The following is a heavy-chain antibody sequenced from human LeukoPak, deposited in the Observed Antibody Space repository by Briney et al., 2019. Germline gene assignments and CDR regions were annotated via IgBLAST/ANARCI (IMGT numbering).Heavy chain of an antibody. J-gene: IGHJ5*02. Sequence: GGSLRLSCAASGFTFSSYGMHWVRQAPGKGLEWVAVICYDGSNKYYADSVKGRFTISRDNSKNTLYLQMTSLRAEDTAVYYCAREETTATKFDPWGQGTLVTVSS. CDR3: AREETTATKFDP. CDR1: GFTFSSYG. D-gene: IGHD4-17*01. V-gene: IGHV3-33*01. CDR2: ICYDGSNK.